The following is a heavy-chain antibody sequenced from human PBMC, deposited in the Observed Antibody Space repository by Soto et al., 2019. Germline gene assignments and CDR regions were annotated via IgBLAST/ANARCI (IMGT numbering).Heavy chain of an antibody. D-gene: IGHD3-16*02. CDR2: IYPGDSDT. CDR3: ARPLNQQDSGMDV. CDR1: GYRFTTYW. J-gene: IGHJ6*02. Sequence: GESLKISCKGSGYRFTTYWIAWVRQMPGKGLEWMGIIYPGDSDTRYSPSFQGQVTISADKSISTAYLQWSSLKASDTAMYYCARPLNQQDSGMDVWGQGNTVTVSS. V-gene: IGHV5-51*01.